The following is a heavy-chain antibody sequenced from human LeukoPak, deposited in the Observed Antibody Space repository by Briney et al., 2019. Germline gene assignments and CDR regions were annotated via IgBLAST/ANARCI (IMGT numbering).Heavy chain of an antibody. J-gene: IGHJ4*02. Sequence: PGGSLRLSCAASGFTFSSYAMSWVRQAPGKGLEWVSAISGSGGSTYYADSVKGRFTISRDNSKNTLYLQMNSLRAEDTAVYYCAKQTYDFWSGWYDYWGQGTLVTVSS. CDR3: AKQTYDFWSGWYDY. CDR2: ISGSGGST. V-gene: IGHV3-23*01. D-gene: IGHD3-3*01. CDR1: GFTFSSYA.